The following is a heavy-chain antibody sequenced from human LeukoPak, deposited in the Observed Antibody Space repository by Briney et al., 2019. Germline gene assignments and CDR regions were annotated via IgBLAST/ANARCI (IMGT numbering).Heavy chain of an antibody. V-gene: IGHV4-39*07. CDR2: IYYSGST. CDR3: ARDQWVGGSSKAPFDY. Sequence: SETLSLTCTVSGGSISSSSYYWGWIRQPPGKGLEWIGSIYYSGSTYYNPSLKSRVTISVDTSKNQFSLKLSSVTAADTAVYYCARDQWVGGSSKAPFDYWGQGTLVTVSS. J-gene: IGHJ4*02. D-gene: IGHD1-26*01. CDR1: GGSISSSSYY.